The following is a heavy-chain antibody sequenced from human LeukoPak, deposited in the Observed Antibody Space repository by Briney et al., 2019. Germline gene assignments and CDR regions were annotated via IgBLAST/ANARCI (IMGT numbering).Heavy chain of an antibody. CDR1: GFTFSTYE. J-gene: IGHJ4*02. CDR3: AKDREIGPDYFDS. D-gene: IGHD1-26*01. CDR2: LSTSGGYR. V-gene: IGHV3-23*01. Sequence: GGSLRLSCAASGFTFSTYEMTWVRQAPGQGLKWVSTLSTSGGYRYYADSVKGRFTISRDNSKNTLYLLMNGLRAEDTAVYYCAKDREIGPDYFDSWGQGTLVTVSS.